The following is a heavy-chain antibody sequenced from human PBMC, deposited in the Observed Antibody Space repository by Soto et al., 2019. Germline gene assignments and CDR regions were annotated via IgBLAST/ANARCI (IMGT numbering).Heavy chain of an antibody. Sequence: GGSLRLSCAASGFTFSSYGMHWVRQAPGKGLEWVAVISYDGSNKYYADSVKGRFTISRDNSKNTLYLQMNSLRAEDTAVYYCAKEMYSSIPLGHGAPYGMDVWGQGTTVTVSS. CDR1: GFTFSSYG. CDR2: ISYDGSNK. CDR3: AKEMYSSIPLGHGAPYGMDV. V-gene: IGHV3-30*18. D-gene: IGHD6-13*01. J-gene: IGHJ6*02.